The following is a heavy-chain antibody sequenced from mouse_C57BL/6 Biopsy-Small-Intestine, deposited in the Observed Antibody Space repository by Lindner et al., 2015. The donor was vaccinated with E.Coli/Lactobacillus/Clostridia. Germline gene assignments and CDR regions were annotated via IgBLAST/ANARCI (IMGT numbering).Heavy chain of an antibody. CDR1: GFSFNTYA. CDR3: VRDRGNYRYFDV. J-gene: IGHJ1*03. V-gene: IGHV10-1*01. Sequence: VQLQESGGGLVQPKGSLKLSCAASGFSFNTYAMNWVRQAPGKGLEWVARIRSKSNNYATYYADSVKDRFTISRDDSESMLYLQMNNLKTEDTAMYYCVRDRGNYRYFDVWGTGTTVTVSS. D-gene: IGHD2-1*01. CDR2: IRSKSNNYAT.